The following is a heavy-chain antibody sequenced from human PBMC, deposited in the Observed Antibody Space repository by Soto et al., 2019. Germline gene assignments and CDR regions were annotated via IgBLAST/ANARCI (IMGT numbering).Heavy chain of an antibody. V-gene: IGHV3-23*01. CDR1: GFTFNNYA. D-gene: IGHD4-17*01. CDR2: VSASGEHT. J-gene: IGHJ4*02. CDR3: AKTGFGDYDY. Sequence: EVQLFESGGGLVQPGGSLRLSCAASGFTFNNYAMSWVRQAPGKGLEWVAVVSASGEHTNYADSVKGRFTISRDDSNNTVYVQMNSLRAEDTAIYYCAKTGFGDYDYWGQGALVTVSS.